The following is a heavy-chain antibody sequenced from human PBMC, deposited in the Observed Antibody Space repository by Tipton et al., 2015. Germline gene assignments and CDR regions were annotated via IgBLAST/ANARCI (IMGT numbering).Heavy chain of an antibody. CDR3: ARSDVERNTVFVFEI. CDR2: LYFSGST. CDR1: GGSISSSSYY. V-gene: IGHV4-39*07. D-gene: IGHD3-10*01. J-gene: IGHJ3*02. Sequence: TLSLTCTVSGGSISSSSYYWAWIRQPPGKGLEWIGSLYFSGSTYYNPSLKSRVTISVGSSKTHFSLNLSSVTAADTAVYYCARSDVERNTVFVFEIWGPGTMVTVSS.